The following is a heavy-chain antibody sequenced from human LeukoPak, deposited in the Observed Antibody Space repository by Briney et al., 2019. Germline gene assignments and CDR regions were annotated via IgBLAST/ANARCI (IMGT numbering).Heavy chain of an antibody. D-gene: IGHD2-15*01. J-gene: IGHJ1*01. CDR3: ATTFPYCADGTCAL. Sequence: PGGSLRLSCVATGLAFQNYWMTWVRQAPGKGPEWVATIRPDGSTFTYVDAVRGRFTISRGNPKNSLYLQMHSLRADDTAVYYCATTFPYCADGTCALRGQGTLVIVSS. V-gene: IGHV3-7*01. CDR1: GLAFQNYW. CDR2: IRPDGSTF.